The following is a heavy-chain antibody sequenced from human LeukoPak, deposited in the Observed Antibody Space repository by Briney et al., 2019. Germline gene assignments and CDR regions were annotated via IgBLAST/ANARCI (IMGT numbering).Heavy chain of an antibody. CDR3: ARAYALKENLFDY. CDR1: GFTVSSNY. V-gene: IGHV3-53*01. J-gene: IGHJ4*02. CDR2: IYSGGST. Sequence: PGGSLRLSCAASGFTVSSNYMSWVRQAPGKGLEWVSVIYSGGSTYYADSVKGRFTISRDNSKNTLYLQMNSLRAEDTAVYYCARAYALKENLFDYWGQGTLVTVSS. D-gene: IGHD2-2*01.